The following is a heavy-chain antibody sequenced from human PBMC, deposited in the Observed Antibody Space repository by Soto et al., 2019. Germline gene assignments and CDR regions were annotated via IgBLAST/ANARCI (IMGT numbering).Heavy chain of an antibody. D-gene: IGHD6-19*01. CDR3: ARQTKDTSCWSTFDY. Sequence: PSETLSLTCSVSGGSINNYHWTWIRQPPGKGLEWIGWIFYSGSTNYSPSLESRVTISVDTSKNQFSLNLNSVTAADTVLYYCARQTKDTSCWSTFDYWGQGTLVTVSS. CDR1: GGSINNYH. CDR2: IFYSGST. V-gene: IGHV4-59*01. J-gene: IGHJ4*02.